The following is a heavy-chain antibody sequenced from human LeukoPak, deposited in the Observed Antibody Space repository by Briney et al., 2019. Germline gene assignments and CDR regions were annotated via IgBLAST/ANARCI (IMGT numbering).Heavy chain of an antibody. CDR2: ISSNSKYT. V-gene: IGHV3-11*05. CDR3: WRDNGNKYYFDY. Sequence: GGSLRLSCAASGFMFSDYFMSWIRQAPGKELEWISYISSNSKYTKYADSVKGRFTISRDNAKKSLYLQMNSLRAEDTAVYYCWRDNGNKYYFDYWGQGTLVTVSS. J-gene: IGHJ4*02. CDR1: GFMFSDYF. D-gene: IGHD2-8*01.